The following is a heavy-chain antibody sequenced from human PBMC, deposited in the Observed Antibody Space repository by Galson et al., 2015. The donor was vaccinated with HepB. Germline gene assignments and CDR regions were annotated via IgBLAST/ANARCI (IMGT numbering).Heavy chain of an antibody. CDR3: AGVGPGEDV. D-gene: IGHD1-26*01. V-gene: IGHV3-33*01. Sequence: SLRLSCAASGFTFSSYGMHWVRQAPGKGLEWVAVIWYDGSNKYYANSVKGRFTISRDNSKNTLYLQMNSLRAEDTAVYYCAGVGPGEDVWGQGTTVTVSS. CDR2: IWYDGSNK. J-gene: IGHJ6*02. CDR1: GFTFSSYG.